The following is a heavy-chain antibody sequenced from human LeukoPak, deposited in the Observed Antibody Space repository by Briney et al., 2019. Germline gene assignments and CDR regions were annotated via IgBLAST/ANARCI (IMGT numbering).Heavy chain of an antibody. CDR3: AKARGDYWAEYFQH. Sequence: GGSLRLSCAASGFTFSSYAMSWVRQAPGKGLEWVSAISGSGGSTYYADSVKGRFTISRDNSKNTLYLQMSSLRAEDTAVYYCAKARGDYWAEYFQHWGQGTLVTVSS. D-gene: IGHD4-17*01. V-gene: IGHV3-23*01. J-gene: IGHJ1*01. CDR1: GFTFSSYA. CDR2: ISGSGGST.